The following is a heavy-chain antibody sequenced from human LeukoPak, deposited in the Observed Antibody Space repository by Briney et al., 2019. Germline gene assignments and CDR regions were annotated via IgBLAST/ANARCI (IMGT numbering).Heavy chain of an antibody. CDR3: ARRLKGSYGNPFDS. D-gene: IGHD4-17*01. Sequence: ASVKDSSPSTAYSFTTSPPHQVRQAPGPRLDCMRWINPDKDDTKYSQNFQGRITVTRDTSASTTYIELSSLISADTAVYYCARRLKGSYGNPFDSWGQGTLVTVSS. V-gene: IGHV1-3*01. CDR2: INPDKDDT. J-gene: IGHJ4*02. CDR1: AYSFTTSP.